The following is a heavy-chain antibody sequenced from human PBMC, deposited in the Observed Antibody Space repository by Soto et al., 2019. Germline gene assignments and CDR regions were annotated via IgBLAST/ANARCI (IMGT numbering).Heavy chain of an antibody. CDR1: GYSFTSYW. Sequence: PGESLKISCKGSGYSFTSYWIGWVRQMPGKGLEWMGIIYPGDSDTRYSPSFQGQVTISADKSISTAYLQWSSLKASDTAMYYCARRSGLGVQSSSWYGEFDYWGQGTLVTVSS. J-gene: IGHJ4*02. D-gene: IGHD6-13*01. CDR2: IYPGDSDT. V-gene: IGHV5-51*01. CDR3: ARRSGLGVQSSSWYGEFDY.